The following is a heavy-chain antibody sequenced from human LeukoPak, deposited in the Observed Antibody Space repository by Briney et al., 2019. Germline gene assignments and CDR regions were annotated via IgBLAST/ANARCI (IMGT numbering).Heavy chain of an antibody. D-gene: IGHD3-3*01. CDR1: GYSFTSYG. J-gene: IGHJ4*02. Sequence: GESLKISCKGSGYSFTSYGISWVRQAPGQGLEWMGWISAYNGNTNYAQKLQGRVTMTTDTSTSTAYMELRSLRSDDTAVYYCARSGLRFLEWLSSLDYWGQGTLVTVSS. V-gene: IGHV1-18*01. CDR2: ISAYNGNT. CDR3: ARSGLRFLEWLSSLDY.